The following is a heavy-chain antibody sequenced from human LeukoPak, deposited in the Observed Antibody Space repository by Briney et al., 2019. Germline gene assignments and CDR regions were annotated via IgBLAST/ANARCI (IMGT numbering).Heavy chain of an antibody. D-gene: IGHD6-13*01. CDR3: ARDLGAAGGPLGGY. Sequence: PGGSLRLSSAASAFSFSSYCMHWVRQAPGKGLEWVAFIRYDGSNKYYADSVKGRFTISRDNSKNTLYLQMNSLRAEDTAVYYCARDLGAAGGPLGGYWGQGTLVTVSS. V-gene: IGHV3-30*02. CDR1: AFSFSSYC. J-gene: IGHJ4*02. CDR2: IRYDGSNK.